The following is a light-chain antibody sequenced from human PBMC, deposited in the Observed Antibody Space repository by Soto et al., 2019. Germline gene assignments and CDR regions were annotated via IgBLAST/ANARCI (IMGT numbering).Light chain of an antibody. J-gene: IGKJ1*01. CDR2: GAS. CDR3: QQYNGWPPWT. V-gene: IGKV3-15*01. CDR1: QRVSSN. Sequence: EIVMTQSPATLSVSPGERATLSCRASQRVSSNLAWYQQKPGQAPRLLIYGASTRATGIPARFSGSGSGTDFTLTISSLQSEDFAVYHCQQYNGWPPWTFGQGTKVEIK.